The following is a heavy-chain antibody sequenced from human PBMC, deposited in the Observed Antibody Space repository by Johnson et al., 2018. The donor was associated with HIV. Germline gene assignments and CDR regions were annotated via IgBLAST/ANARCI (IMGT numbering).Heavy chain of an antibody. CDR3: ARESTGAGTAFDI. Sequence: VQLVESGGGLVQPGRSLRLSCAASGFTFDDYAMHWVRQAPGKGLEWVSGISDSGSTYYADSVKGRFTISRDNSKNTLYLQMNSLRAEDTAVYYCARESTGAGTAFDIWGQGTMVTVSS. CDR1: GFTFDDYA. V-gene: IGHV3-23*04. J-gene: IGHJ3*02. D-gene: IGHD2-8*02. CDR2: ISDSGST.